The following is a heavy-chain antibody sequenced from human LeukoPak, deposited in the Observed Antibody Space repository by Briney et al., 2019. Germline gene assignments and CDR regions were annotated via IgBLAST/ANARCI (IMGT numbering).Heavy chain of an antibody. CDR2: IIDTGST. J-gene: IGHJ5*02. Sequence: PSETLSLTCSVSGDSIRTYYWSWIRQPPGKGLEWIGDIIDTGSTNYKPSLKTRLTMSVDVSKNQISLTLSSVTAADTAVYYCARSSLTGGWFDPWGQGTLVTVSS. D-gene: IGHD7-27*01. CDR3: ARSSLTGGWFDP. V-gene: IGHV4-59*01. CDR1: GDSIRTYY.